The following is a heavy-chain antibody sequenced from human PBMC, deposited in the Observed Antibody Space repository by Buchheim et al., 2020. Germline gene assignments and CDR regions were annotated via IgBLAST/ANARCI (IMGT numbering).Heavy chain of an antibody. J-gene: IGHJ4*02. CDR1: GFTFSSYG. CDR3: AKDSGPTVTTYYFDY. D-gene: IGHD4-17*01. CDR2: ISYDGSNK. Sequence: QVQLVESGGGVVQPGRSLRLSCAASGFTFSSYGMHWVRQAPGKGLEWVAVISYDGSNKYYADSVKGRFTISRANSKNTLYLQMNSLRAEDTAVYYCAKDSGPTVTTYYFDYWGQGTL. V-gene: IGHV3-30*18.